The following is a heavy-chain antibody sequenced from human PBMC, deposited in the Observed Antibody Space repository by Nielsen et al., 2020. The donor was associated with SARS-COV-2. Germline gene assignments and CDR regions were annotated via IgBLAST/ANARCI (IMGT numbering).Heavy chain of an antibody. V-gene: IGHV3-21*01. J-gene: IGHJ6*02. CDR1: GFTFSSYS. Sequence: GESLKISCAASGFTFSSYSMNWVRQAPGKGLEWVSSISSSSSYIYYADSVKGRFTISRDNSKNTLYLQMNSLRAEDTAVYYCARPQDAEYYDSSGGMDVWGQGTTVTVSS. CDR3: ARPQDAEYYDSSGGMDV. D-gene: IGHD3-22*01. CDR2: ISSSSSYI.